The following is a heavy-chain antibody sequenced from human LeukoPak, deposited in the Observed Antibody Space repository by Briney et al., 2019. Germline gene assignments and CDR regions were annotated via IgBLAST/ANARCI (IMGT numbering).Heavy chain of an antibody. CDR3: ARGADNYGYIFDY. CDR1: GFSFDDYG. D-gene: IGHD5-18*01. Sequence: GGSLRLSCAASGFSFDDYGMSWVRQAPGKGLEWVSSISSSSIYIYYADSVKGRFTISRDNAKNSLYLQMNSLRAEDTAVYYCARGADNYGYIFDYWGQGTLVTVSS. J-gene: IGHJ4*02. CDR2: ISSSSIYI. V-gene: IGHV3-21*01.